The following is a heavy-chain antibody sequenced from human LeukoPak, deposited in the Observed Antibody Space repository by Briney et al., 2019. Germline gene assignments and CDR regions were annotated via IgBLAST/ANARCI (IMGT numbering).Heavy chain of an antibody. CDR1: GGSISSSSYY. J-gene: IGHJ3*02. CDR2: IYYSGST. CDR3: ARHTLSSAFDI. V-gene: IGHV4-39*01. Sequence: SETLSLTCTVSGGSISSSSYYWGWIRQPPGKGLEWIGSIYYSGSTYYNPSLKSRVTISVDTSKNQFSLKLSSVTAADTAVYYCARHTLSSAFDIWGQGTMVTVSS. D-gene: IGHD6-6*01.